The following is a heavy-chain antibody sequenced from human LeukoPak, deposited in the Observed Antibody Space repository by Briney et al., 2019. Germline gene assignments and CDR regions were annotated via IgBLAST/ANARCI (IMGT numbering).Heavy chain of an antibody. CDR1: GTIFNRYT. CDR2: ISAGGSSI. Sequence: PGGSLSLSCAAFGTIFNRYTMNWVRQAPGKGLEWVSSISAGGSSIYYSDSVRGRFTIARDDAKNSLYLQMNSLRADDTAVYYCARDGLGYDAWGPGTLVTVSS. J-gene: IGHJ5*02. V-gene: IGHV3-21*01. D-gene: IGHD3-22*01. CDR3: ARDGLGYDA.